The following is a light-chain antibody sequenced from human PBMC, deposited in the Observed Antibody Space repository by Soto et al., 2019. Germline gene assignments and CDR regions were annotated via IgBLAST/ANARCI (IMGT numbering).Light chain of an antibody. J-gene: IGLJ1*01. V-gene: IGLV2-8*01. CDR1: TSDIGAYNY. CDR3: SSFAGTNSFV. Sequence: QYFLNLPPSASGSPGQSSTISCTGTTSDIGAYNYVSWYQQRPGKAPKLIIYEVTMRPSGVPDRIFGSKYDTTASLTVSGLQAEDEADYYCSSFAGTNSFVFGTGTKVTVL. CDR2: EVT.